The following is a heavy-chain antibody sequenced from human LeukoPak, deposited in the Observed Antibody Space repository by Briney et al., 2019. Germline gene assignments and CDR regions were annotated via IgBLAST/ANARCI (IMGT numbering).Heavy chain of an antibody. CDR1: GFTISDYW. CDR2: IKQDGFDK. V-gene: IGHV3-7*01. Sequence: GGSLRLSCAASGFTISDYWMTWVRQAPGKGLEWVANIKQDGFDKSYVDSVKGRFTITRDNANNSIFLQMNSLRVEDTAIYYCVRDGGTDWYDPWGQGTLVSVSS. CDR3: VRDGGTDWYDP. D-gene: IGHD3-16*01. J-gene: IGHJ5*02.